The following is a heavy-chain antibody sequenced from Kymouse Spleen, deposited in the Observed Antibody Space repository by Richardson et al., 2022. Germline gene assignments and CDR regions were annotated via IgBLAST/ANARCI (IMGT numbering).Heavy chain of an antibody. V-gene: IGHV4-34*01. J-gene: IGHJ4*02. CDR3: ARGQLSFFDY. D-gene: IGHD2-2*02,IGHD6-6*01. CDR2: INHSGST. CDR1: GGSFSGYY. Sequence: QVQLQQWGAGLLKPSETLSLTCAVYGGSFSGYYWSWIRQPPGKGLEWIGEINHSGSTNYNPSLKSRVTISVDTSKNQFSLKLSSVTAADTAVYYCARGQLSFFDYWGQGTLVTVSS.